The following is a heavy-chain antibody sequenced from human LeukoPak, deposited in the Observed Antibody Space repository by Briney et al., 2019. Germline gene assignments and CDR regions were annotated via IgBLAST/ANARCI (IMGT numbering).Heavy chain of an antibody. CDR2: TYYRSKWYT. CDR1: GESVSSINGA. Sequence: SQTLSVTCAVSGESVSSINGAWNWIRQSPSSGLEWLGRTYYRSKWYTDYASSMGGRIRIDADASKDQFSLYLTSVTPEDTAVYYCARDEGNTGWYTFDYWGQGTLVTVSS. J-gene: IGHJ4*02. CDR3: ARDEGNTGWYTFDY. D-gene: IGHD6-19*01. V-gene: IGHV6-1*01.